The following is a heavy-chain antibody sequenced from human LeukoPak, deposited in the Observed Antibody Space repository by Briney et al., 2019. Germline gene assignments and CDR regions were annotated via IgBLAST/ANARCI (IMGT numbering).Heavy chain of an antibody. V-gene: IGHV3-53*01. D-gene: IGHD6-13*01. CDR2: IYSRGGT. J-gene: IGHJ4*02. Sequence: PGGSLRLSCAASRLTVGGNYVTWVRQAPGKGLEWVSLIYSRGGTSCADSVKGRFTISRDSSKNTLFLQMNSLRVEDTAVYYCARDPPGIAASGTYYWGQGTLVTVSS. CDR3: ARDPPGIAASGTYY. CDR1: RLTVGGNY.